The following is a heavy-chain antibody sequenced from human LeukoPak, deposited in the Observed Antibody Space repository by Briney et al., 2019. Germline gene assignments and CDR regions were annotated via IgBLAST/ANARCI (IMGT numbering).Heavy chain of an antibody. Sequence: GGSLRLSCVASGFTFSRYSMHWVRQIPGKGLEYVSAINDDGDRTYYADSVKSRFTISRDSSKNTLFLQMGSLRAEDMAVYYCARVGDLNFYDFWGQGTLVTVSS. J-gene: IGHJ4*02. CDR1: GFTFSRYS. CDR2: INDDGDRT. CDR3: ARVGDLNFYDF. D-gene: IGHD1-20*01. V-gene: IGHV3-64*02.